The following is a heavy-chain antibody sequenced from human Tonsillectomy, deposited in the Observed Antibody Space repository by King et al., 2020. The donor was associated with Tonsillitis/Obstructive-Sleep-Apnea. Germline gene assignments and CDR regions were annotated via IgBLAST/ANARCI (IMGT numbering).Heavy chain of an antibody. CDR3: AKAAHHAHLYQFDY. D-gene: IGHD2-2*01. V-gene: IGHV3-9*01. CDR1: GFTFNEYA. CDR2: INWNSGRI. Sequence: VQLVESGGGLVQPGRSLRLSCAASGFTFNEYALHWVRQVPGKGLEWVSGINWNSGRIVYADSVKGRFTISRDNAKNSLYLQMNSLRAEDTALYYCAKAAHHAHLYQFDYWGQGTPVTVSS. J-gene: IGHJ4*02.